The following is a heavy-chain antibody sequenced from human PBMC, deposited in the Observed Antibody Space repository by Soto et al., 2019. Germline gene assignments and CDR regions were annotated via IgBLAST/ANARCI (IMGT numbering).Heavy chain of an antibody. CDR2: ISDSGNTK. V-gene: IGHV3-48*01. Sequence: HPGGSLRLSCAASGFPFDRYLMNWVRHAPGKGLEWVSYISDSGNTKYYADSVKGRFTISRDNAKHSLYLQMNSLRADDTAVYYCARAYYVWGSYPDYWGQGTLVTVS. D-gene: IGHD3-16*01. CDR1: GFPFDRYL. CDR3: ARAYYVWGSYPDY. J-gene: IGHJ4*02.